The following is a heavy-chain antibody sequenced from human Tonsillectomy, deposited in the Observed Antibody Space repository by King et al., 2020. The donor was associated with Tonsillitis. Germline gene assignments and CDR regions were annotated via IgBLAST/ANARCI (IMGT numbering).Heavy chain of an antibody. V-gene: IGHV3-11*01. CDR2: ISSRDATT. CDR3: ARDTYYSDNTYDY. J-gene: IGHJ4*02. D-gene: IGHD3-22*01. CDR1: GFMFSDFY. Sequence: VQLVESGGGLVKPGGSLRLSCAASGFMFSDFYMSWIRQAPGKGLEWVSYISSRDATTYYADPVKGRFTISRDNAKNSLDLQMNSLRAEDTAVYYCARDTYYSDNTYDYWGQGTLVTVSS.